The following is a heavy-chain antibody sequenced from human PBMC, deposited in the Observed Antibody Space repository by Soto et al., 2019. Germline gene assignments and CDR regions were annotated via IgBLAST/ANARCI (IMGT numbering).Heavy chain of an antibody. CDR3: AGNIVASIISFDY. J-gene: IGHJ4*02. Sequence: QVQLQQWGAGLLKPSETLSLTCAVYGESFSGYYLSWIRQPPGKGLEWVGEINHSGSTHYNPSLKSRFTMSLDKSKNQYSLKMCCVTAADTAMYYWAGNIVASIISFDYWGQGTLVTVSS. V-gene: IGHV4-34*02. CDR1: GESFSGYY. CDR2: INHSGST. D-gene: IGHD5-12*01.